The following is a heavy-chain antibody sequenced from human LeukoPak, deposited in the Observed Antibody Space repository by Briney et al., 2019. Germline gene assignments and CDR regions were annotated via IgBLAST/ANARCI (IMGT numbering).Heavy chain of an antibody. Sequence: GGSLRLSCAASGFAFSSYGMHWVRQAPGKGLEWVAFIRYDGSDKYYADSVKGRFTISRDNAKNTLYVQMNSLRAEDTAVYYCAKAAFSRTSYFDYWGQGTLVTASS. CDR3: AKAAFSRTSYFDY. V-gene: IGHV3-30*02. CDR1: GFAFSSYG. J-gene: IGHJ4*02. CDR2: IRYDGSDK. D-gene: IGHD3-3*02.